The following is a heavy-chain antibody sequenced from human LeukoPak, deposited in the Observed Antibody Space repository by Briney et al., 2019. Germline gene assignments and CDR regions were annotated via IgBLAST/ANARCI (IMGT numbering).Heavy chain of an antibody. D-gene: IGHD6-6*01. J-gene: IGHJ4*02. CDR1: GYTFTSYG. CDR2: ISAYNGNT. CDR3: AREGDHRSSFRIDY. V-gene: IGHV1-18*01. Sequence: EASVKVSCKASGYTFTSYGISWVRQAPGQGLEWMGWISAYNGNTNYAQKLQGRVTMTTDTSTSTAYMEMRSLRSDDTAVYYCAREGDHRSSFRIDYWGQGTLVTVSS.